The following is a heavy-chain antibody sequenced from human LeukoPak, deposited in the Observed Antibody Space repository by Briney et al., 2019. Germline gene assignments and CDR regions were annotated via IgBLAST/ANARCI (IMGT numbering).Heavy chain of an antibody. V-gene: IGHV4-31*03. D-gene: IGHD2-2*01. CDR3: ARAGDIVVVPAARRLAFDI. CDR2: IYYSGST. J-gene: IGHJ3*02. CDR1: GGSISSGGYY. Sequence: SQTLSLTRTVSGGSISSGGYYWSWIRQHPGKGLEWIGYIYYSGSTYYNPSLKSRVTISVDTSKNQFSLKLSSVTAADTAVYYCARAGDIVVVPAARRLAFDIWGQGTMVTVSS.